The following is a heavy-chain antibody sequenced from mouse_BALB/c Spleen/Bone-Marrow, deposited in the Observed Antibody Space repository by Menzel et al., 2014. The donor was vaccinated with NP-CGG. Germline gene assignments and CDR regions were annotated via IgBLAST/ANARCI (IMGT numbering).Heavy chain of an antibody. D-gene: IGHD2-4*01. CDR3: TRDDYGY. CDR1: GYTFTSYW. CDR2: IDPSDSYT. J-gene: IGHJ2*01. Sequence: QVQLQQSGAELVKPGASVKMSCKASGYTFTSYWMHWVKQRPGQSLEWIGTIDPSDSYTSYNQKFKGKATLTVDTSSSTAYMQLSSLTSEDSAVYYCTRDDYGYWGQGTTLTVSS. V-gene: IGHV1S127*01.